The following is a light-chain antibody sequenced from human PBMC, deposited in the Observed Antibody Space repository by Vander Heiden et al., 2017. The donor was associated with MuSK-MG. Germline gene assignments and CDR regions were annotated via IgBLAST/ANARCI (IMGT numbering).Light chain of an antibody. CDR3: QAWDRNTFYV. Sequence: SYELTQPPSVSVSPGQTASIPCSGDKLGDKFASWYQHKPGQSPVLVIYEDTKRPSGIPERFSGSNSGNTATLTISGTQAMDEADYYCQAWDRNTFYVFGTGTKVTVL. CDR2: EDT. CDR1: KLGDKF. J-gene: IGLJ1*01. V-gene: IGLV3-1*01.